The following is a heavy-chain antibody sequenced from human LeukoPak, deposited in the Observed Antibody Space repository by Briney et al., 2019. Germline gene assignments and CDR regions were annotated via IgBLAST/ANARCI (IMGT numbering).Heavy chain of an antibody. J-gene: IGHJ4*02. V-gene: IGHV3-64*01. CDR1: GFTFSSYG. CDR2: ISSNGGST. Sequence: TGGSLRLSCAASGFTFSSYGMHWVRQAPGKGLEYVSAISSNGGSTYYANSVKGRFTISRDNSKNTLYLQMGSLRAEDMAVYYCARGNFDYWGQGTLVTVSS. CDR3: ARGNFDY.